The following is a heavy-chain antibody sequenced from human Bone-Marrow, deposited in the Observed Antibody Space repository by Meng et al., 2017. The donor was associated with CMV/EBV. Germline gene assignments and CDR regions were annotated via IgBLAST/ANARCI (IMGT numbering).Heavy chain of an antibody. D-gene: IGHD2-15*01. CDR1: GYTFTGYY. CDR3: ARDGRYCSGGSCYSF. J-gene: IGHJ4*02. V-gene: IGHV1-2*02. CDR2: INPNSGGT. Sequence: ASVKVSCKASGYTFTGYYMHWVRQAPGQGLEWMGWINPNSGGTNYAQKFQGRVTMTRDTSISTAYMELSSLRSEDTAVYYCARDGRYCSGGSCYSFWGQGTLVTVSS.